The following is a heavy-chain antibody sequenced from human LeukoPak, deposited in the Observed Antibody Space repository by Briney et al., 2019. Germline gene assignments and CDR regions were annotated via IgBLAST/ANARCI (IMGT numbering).Heavy chain of an antibody. J-gene: IGHJ4*02. Sequence: SETLSLTCTVSDDSIRNYYWSWVRQPPGKGLEWVGHIYYSGSTSYNPTLKSRVTMSVDSSKNQFSLTLSSVTAADTAVYFCAGTDLIAVAGCLDCWGQGTLVTVSS. CDR1: DDSIRNYY. CDR2: IYYSGST. CDR3: AGTDLIAVAGCLDC. V-gene: IGHV4-59*01. D-gene: IGHD6-19*01.